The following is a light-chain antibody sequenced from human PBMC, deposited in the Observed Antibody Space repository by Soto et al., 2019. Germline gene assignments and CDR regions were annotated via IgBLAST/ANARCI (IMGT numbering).Light chain of an antibody. CDR2: GAS. J-gene: IGKJ4*01. CDR1: QSITNNY. Sequence: EIGLTQSPGTLSLSPGERATLSCRASQSITNNYVAWYQQKPGRAHRLLIYGASSRATGIPDRFSGSGSGTDFTLTISRLEPEDFAMYYCQQYGYLVTFGGGTKVDIK. CDR3: QQYGYLVT. V-gene: IGKV3-20*01.